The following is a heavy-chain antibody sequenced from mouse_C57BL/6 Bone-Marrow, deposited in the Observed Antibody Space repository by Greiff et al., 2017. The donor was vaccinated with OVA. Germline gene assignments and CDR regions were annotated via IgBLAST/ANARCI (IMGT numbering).Heavy chain of an antibody. J-gene: IGHJ2*01. CDR3: ALITTVVRGY. CDR1: GYTFTSYW. V-gene: IGHV1-64*01. CDR2: IHPNSGST. Sequence: QVQLKQPGAELVKPGASVKLSCKASGYTFTSYWMHWVKQRPGQGLEWIGMIHPNSGSTNYNEKFKSKATLTVDKSSCTAYMQLSSLTSEDSAVYYCALITTVVRGYWGQGTTLTVSS. D-gene: IGHD1-1*01.